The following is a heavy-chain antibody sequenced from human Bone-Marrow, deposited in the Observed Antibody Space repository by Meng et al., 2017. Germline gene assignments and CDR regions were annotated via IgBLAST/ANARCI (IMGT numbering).Heavy chain of an antibody. V-gene: IGHV3-7*01. J-gene: IGHJ6*02. CDR1: GVTLSSYW. D-gene: IGHD3-3*01. Sequence: GESLKISCAAFGVTLSSYWMSWVRQAPGKGLEWVANIKQDGSEKYYVEPVKGRFTISRDNAESSLYLQMNSLRAEDTAVYYCARNALEGNYDFWSGSYYYYGMDVWGQGTTVTVSS. CDR2: IKQDGSEK. CDR3: ARNALEGNYDFWSGSYYYYGMDV.